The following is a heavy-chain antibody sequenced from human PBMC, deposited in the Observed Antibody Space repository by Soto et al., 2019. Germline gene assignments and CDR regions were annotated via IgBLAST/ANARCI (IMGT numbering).Heavy chain of an antibody. CDR2: IYYSGST. CDR3: ARQVVSGSGYYYGMDV. D-gene: IGHD5-12*01. J-gene: IGHJ6*02. CDR1: GGSISSYY. Sequence: SETLSLTCTVSGGSISSYYWSWIRQPPGKGLEWIGYIYYSGSTNYNPSLKSRVTISVDTSKNQFSLKLSSVTAADTAVYYCARQVVSGSGYYYGMDVWGQGTTVTVS. V-gene: IGHV4-59*08.